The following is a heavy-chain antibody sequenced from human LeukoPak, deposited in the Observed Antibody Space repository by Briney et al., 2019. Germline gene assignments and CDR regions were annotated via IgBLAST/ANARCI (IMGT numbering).Heavy chain of an antibody. Sequence: GGSLRLSCVASGFTVSDYYMSWIRQAPGKGLEWSSYITNSGSTTFYADSVKGRFSISRDNANNSLFLQMNSLRAEDTAVYYCTRDVRLRHKYYYMDVWGKGTTVTVSS. CDR3: TRDVRLRHKYYYMDV. CDR1: GFTVSDYY. D-gene: IGHD4-17*01. CDR2: ITNSGSTT. J-gene: IGHJ6*03. V-gene: IGHV3-11*04.